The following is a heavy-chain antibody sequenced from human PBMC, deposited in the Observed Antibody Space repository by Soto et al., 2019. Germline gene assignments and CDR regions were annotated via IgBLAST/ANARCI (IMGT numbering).Heavy chain of an antibody. CDR1: GFTFSSYA. D-gene: IGHD2-15*01. Sequence: EVQLLESGGGLVQPGGSLRLSCAASGFTFSSYAMSWVRQAPGKGLEWVSAISGSGGSTYYADSVKGRFTISRDNSKNTLYLQMNSLKAEDTAAYYCAKDAPDIVVVVAADAFDIWGQGTMVTVSS. V-gene: IGHV3-23*01. J-gene: IGHJ3*02. CDR3: AKDAPDIVVVVAADAFDI. CDR2: ISGSGGST.